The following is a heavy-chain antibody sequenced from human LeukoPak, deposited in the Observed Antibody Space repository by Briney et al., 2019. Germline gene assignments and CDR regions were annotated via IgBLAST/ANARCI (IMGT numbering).Heavy chain of an antibody. D-gene: IGHD6-19*01. Sequence: PGGSLRLSCAASGFSFSSYSMNWVRQAPGKGLEWVSLISSSGSYIDYADSVKGRFTISRDNAKNSLFLQMNSLRVEDTAFYYCANSPSPWLVTQVVYWGQGTLVTVSS. CDR1: GFSFSSYS. CDR3: ANSPSPWLVTQVVY. J-gene: IGHJ4*02. V-gene: IGHV3-21*01. CDR2: ISSSGSYI.